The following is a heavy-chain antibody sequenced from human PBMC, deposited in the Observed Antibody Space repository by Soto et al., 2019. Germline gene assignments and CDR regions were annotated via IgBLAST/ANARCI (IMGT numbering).Heavy chain of an antibody. CDR1: GYAFTTYG. J-gene: IGHJ4*02. V-gene: IGHV1-18*01. CDR3: ARGRYGDY. CDR2: ISAHNGNT. D-gene: IGHD1-1*01. Sequence: QVHLVQSGAEVKKPGASVKVSCQGSGYAFTTYGITWVRQAPGQGLEWMGWISAHNGNTNYAQKLQGRVTVTRDTATSRAYLELRSLTYDDTAVYCCARGRYGDYWGQGALVHVSS.